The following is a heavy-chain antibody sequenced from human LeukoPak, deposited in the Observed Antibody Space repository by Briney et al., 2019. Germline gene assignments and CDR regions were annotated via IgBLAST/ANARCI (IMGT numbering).Heavy chain of an antibody. V-gene: IGHV4-61*01. CDR2: IYYSGST. Sequence: SETLSLTCTVSGGSVNSGSYYWTWIRQPPGKGLEWIVYIYYSGSTNYSPSLKSRITISVDTSDNQFSLKLGSVTAADTAVYYCARMDYYDSSGYYSSRAFDIWGQGTMVTVSS. CDR1: GGSVNSGSYY. J-gene: IGHJ3*02. D-gene: IGHD3-22*01. CDR3: ARMDYYDSSGYYSSRAFDI.